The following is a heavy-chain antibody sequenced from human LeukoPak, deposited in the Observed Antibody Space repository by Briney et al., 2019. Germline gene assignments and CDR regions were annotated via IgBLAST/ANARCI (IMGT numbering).Heavy chain of an antibody. CDR1: GGSISSYY. CDR3: ARQYIDILTGYHRGELYWYFDL. V-gene: IGHV4-59*08. J-gene: IGHJ2*01. CDR2: IYYSGST. Sequence: PSETLSLTCTVSGGSISSYYWSWIRQPPGKGLEWIGYIYYSGSTNYNPSLKSRVTISVDTSKNRFSLKLSSVTAADTAVYYCARQYIDILTGYHRGELYWYFDLWGRGTLVTVSS. D-gene: IGHD3-9*01.